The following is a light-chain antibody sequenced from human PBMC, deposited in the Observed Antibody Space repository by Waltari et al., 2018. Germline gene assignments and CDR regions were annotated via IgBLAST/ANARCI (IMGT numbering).Light chain of an antibody. V-gene: IGKV1-27*01. Sequence: DIQMTQSPSSLSASVGYRVTITCRASQGISNYLAWYQHKPGKVPKLLIYAASTLQSGVPSRFSCSGSGTDFTLTISSLQPEDVATYYCQKYNSAPTWTFGQGTKVEIK. CDR3: QKYNSAPTWT. J-gene: IGKJ1*01. CDR1: QGISNY. CDR2: AAS.